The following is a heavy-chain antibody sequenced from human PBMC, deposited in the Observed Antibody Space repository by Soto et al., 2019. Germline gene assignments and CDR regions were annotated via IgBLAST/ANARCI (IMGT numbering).Heavy chain of an antibody. CDR3: PRGDRGGSGSPASYYYSGLDV. Sequence: EVQLLESGGDLVQSGGSLRLSCAASRFTFSNYAMSWVRQAPGKGLEWVSSVSAGGDITYYADSVKGRFTISRDNSNNALFLQMNTLRADDTALYWYPRGDRGGSGSPASYYYSGLDVWGQGTTVTVSS. V-gene: IGHV3-23*01. CDR1: RFTFSNYA. D-gene: IGHD3-10*01. J-gene: IGHJ6*02. CDR2: VSAGGDIT.